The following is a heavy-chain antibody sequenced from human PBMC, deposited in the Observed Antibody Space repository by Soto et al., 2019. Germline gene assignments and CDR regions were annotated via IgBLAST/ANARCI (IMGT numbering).Heavy chain of an antibody. D-gene: IGHD6-19*01. Sequence: PGGSLRLSCAASGFTFGDYAMHWVRQAPGKGLEWVSGISWNSGSINYVDSVKGRFTISRDNAKNSLYLQMNSLRAEDTALYYCAKGIAVAGLVYHFAYWGQRTPVTVSS. CDR3: AKGIAVAGLVYHFAY. J-gene: IGHJ4*02. CDR1: GFTFGDYA. V-gene: IGHV3-9*01. CDR2: ISWNSGSI.